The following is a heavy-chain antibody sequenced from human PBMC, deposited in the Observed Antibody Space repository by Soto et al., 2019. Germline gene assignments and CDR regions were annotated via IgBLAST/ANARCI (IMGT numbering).Heavy chain of an antibody. V-gene: IGHV4-31*03. J-gene: IGHJ4*02. Sequence: QVQLQESGPGLVQPSQTLSLTCSVSGDPVSSGSYYWTWVRQHPVKGLEWIGYIYHTGSTYYNPSLQSRLIMSIDTSKNQFSLHLYSVTAADTAVYFCAANLGTTHYFGFWGQGSLVAVSS. CDR2: IYHTGST. CDR1: GDPVSSGSYY. CDR3: AANLGTTHYFGF. D-gene: IGHD5-12*01.